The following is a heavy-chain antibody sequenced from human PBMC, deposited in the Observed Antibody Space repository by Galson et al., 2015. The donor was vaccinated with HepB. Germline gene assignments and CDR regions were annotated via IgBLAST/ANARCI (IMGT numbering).Heavy chain of an antibody. V-gene: IGHV1-2*04. Sequence: VSCKASGYTFTGYYMHWVRQAPGQGLEWMGWINPNSGGTNYAQKFQGWVTMTRDTSISTAYMELSRLRSDDTAVYYCASGSPSRYCSSTSCYVDYYGMDVWGQGTTVTASS. J-gene: IGHJ6*02. CDR2: INPNSGGT. CDR1: GYTFTGYY. CDR3: ASGSPSRYCSSTSCYVDYYGMDV. D-gene: IGHD2-2*01.